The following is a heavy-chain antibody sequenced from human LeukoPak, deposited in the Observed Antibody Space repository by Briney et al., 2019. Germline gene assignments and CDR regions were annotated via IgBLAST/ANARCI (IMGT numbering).Heavy chain of an antibody. CDR3: ARALLVTTSGYFYYYMDV. CDR2: IYHSGST. D-gene: IGHD2-8*02. Sequence: SETLSLTCTVSGGSISSGGYYWSWIRQPPGKGLGWIGYIYHSGSTYYNPSLKSRVTMSVDMSKNQFSLKLSSVTAADTAVYYCARALLVTTSGYFYYYMDVWGKGTTVSVSS. J-gene: IGHJ6*03. CDR1: GGSISSGGYY. V-gene: IGHV4-30-2*01.